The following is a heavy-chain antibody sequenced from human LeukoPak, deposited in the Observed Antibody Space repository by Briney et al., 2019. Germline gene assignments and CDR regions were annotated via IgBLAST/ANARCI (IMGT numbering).Heavy chain of an antibody. D-gene: IGHD2-15*01. CDR3: ATDRHQLCSGGSCYLDY. CDR2: FDPEDGET. CDR1: GYTLTELS. Sequence: PVASVKVSCKVSGYTLTELSMHWVRQAPGKGLEWMGGFDPEDGETIYAQKFQGRVTMTEDTSTDTAYMELSSLRSEDTAVYYCATDRHQLCSGGSCYLDYWGQGTLVTVSS. J-gene: IGHJ4*02. V-gene: IGHV1-24*01.